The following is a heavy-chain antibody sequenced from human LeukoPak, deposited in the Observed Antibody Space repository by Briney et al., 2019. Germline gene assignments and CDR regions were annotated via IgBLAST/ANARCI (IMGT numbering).Heavy chain of an antibody. CDR1: GGSVSSGSYY. V-gene: IGHV4-61*01. CDR3: AREALKDYGILDY. CDR2: IYYSGST. J-gene: IGHJ4*02. D-gene: IGHD4-17*01. Sequence: SETLSLTCTVSGGSVSSGSYYWSWIRQPPGKGLEWIGYIYYSGSTNYDPSLKSRVTISVDTSKNQFSLKLSSATAADTAVYYCAREALKDYGILDYWGQGTLVTVSS.